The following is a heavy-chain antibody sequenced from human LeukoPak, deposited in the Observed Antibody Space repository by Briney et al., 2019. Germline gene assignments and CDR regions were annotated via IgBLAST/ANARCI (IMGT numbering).Heavy chain of an antibody. D-gene: IGHD5-12*01. CDR2: INPNSGGT. V-gene: IGHV1-2*02. Sequence: GESLKISCKASGYTFTGHYMHWVRQAPGQGLEWMGWINPNSGGTNYAQKFQGRATMTRDTSISTAYMELSRLRSDDTAVYYCARKYKATISFDPWGQGTLVTVSS. J-gene: IGHJ5*02. CDR1: GYTFTGHY. CDR3: ARKYKATISFDP.